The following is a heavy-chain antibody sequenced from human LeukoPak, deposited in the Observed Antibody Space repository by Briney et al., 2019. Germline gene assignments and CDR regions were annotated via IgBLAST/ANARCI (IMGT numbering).Heavy chain of an antibody. Sequence: GGSLRLSCAASGFTFSSYAMSWVRQAPGKGLEWVSAISGSGGSTYYADSVKGRFTISRDNSKNTLYLQMNSLRAEDTAVYYCANTIGQLWPGAPFDYWGQGTLVTVSS. CDR3: ANTIGQLWPGAPFDY. V-gene: IGHV3-23*01. J-gene: IGHJ4*02. CDR2: ISGSGGST. CDR1: GFTFSSYA. D-gene: IGHD5-18*01.